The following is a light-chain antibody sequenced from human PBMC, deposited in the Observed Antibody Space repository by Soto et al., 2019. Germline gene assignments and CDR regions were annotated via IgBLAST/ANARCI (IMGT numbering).Light chain of an antibody. J-gene: IGKJ1*01. CDR1: QSIRTW. CDR2: KAS. V-gene: IGKV1-5*03. Sequence: DIQMTQSPSTLSASVGDRITITCRASQSIRTWLAWYQQKPGKAPKLLISKASSLESGVPSSFSGSGSGTEFTLTISSLQPDDFATYYCQQYNSFPGTFGQGTKVEIK. CDR3: QQYNSFPGT.